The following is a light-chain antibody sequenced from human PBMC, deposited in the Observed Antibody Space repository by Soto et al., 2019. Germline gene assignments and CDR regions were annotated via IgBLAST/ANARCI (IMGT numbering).Light chain of an antibody. Sequence: EIMMTQSPSTLSVSLGERAPLSGRASQSVNSNLAWYQHKRGQAPRLLLYGASNRATGIPARFSGSGSGTELTLTISSLQSEDFEIYYCQHYNNWPLTFGGGTKVDIK. J-gene: IGKJ4*01. V-gene: IGKV3-15*01. CDR1: QSVNSN. CDR3: QHYNNWPLT. CDR2: GAS.